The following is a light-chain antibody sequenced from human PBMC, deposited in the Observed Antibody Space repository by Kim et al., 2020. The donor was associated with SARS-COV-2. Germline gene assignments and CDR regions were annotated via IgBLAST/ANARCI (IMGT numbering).Light chain of an antibody. J-gene: IGKJ4*01. CDR3: QQSFSTPWLS. CDR1: QSIGTR. Sequence: IQMTQSPSYLAASVGDRITIACRASQSIGTRLNWYQQRPGKAPQLLIYAASTLQSGVPSRFSGAGSETDFTLTITSLQPDDFAANYCQQSFSTPWLSFGGGTKVDIK. V-gene: IGKV1-39*01. CDR2: AAS.